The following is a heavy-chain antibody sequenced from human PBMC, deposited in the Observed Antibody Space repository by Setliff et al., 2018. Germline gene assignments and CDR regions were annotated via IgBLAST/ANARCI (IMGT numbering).Heavy chain of an antibody. J-gene: IGHJ3*02. CDR3: ASAGHSGSWFPFDAFRI. V-gene: IGHV3-21*01. CDR2: ISRSSTYI. Sequence: LRLSCAASGFTFSTHSMNWVRQAPGKGLEWVSSISRSSTYIYYADSMKGRFAISRDNAKNSLYLQMNSLRAEDTAVYYCASAGHSGSWFPFDAFRIWGQGTMVTVSS. CDR1: GFTFSTHS. D-gene: IGHD6-13*01.